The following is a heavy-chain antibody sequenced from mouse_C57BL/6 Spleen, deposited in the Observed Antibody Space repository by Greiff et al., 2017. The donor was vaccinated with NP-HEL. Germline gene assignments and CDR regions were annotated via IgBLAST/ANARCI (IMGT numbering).Heavy chain of an antibody. CDR3: ARDYDYDALYYFDY. CDR2: IYPRDGST. CDR1: GYTFTSYD. V-gene: IGHV1-85*01. Sequence: VQLQQSGPELVKPGASVKLSCKASGYTFTSYDINWVKQRPGQGLEWIGWIYPRDGSTKYNEKFKGKATLTVDTSSSTAYMELHSLTSEDSAVYFCARDYDYDALYYFDYWGQGTTLTVSS. D-gene: IGHD2-4*01. J-gene: IGHJ2*01.